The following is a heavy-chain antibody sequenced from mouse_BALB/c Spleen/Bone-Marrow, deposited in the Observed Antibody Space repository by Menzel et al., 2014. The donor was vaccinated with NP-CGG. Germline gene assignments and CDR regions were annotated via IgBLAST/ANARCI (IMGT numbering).Heavy chain of an antibody. CDR3: TREGYYGSSYVDY. CDR2: IYPSDSYT. J-gene: IGHJ2*01. D-gene: IGHD1-1*01. V-gene: IGHV1-69*02. CDR1: GYTFTSYW. Sequence: QVQLQQPGAELVRPGASVKLSCKASGYTFTSYWINWVKQRPGQGLEWIGNIYPSDSYTNYNQKFKDKATLTVDKSSSTAYMQLSSPTSEDSAVYYCTREGYYGSSYVDYWGQGTTPTVSS.